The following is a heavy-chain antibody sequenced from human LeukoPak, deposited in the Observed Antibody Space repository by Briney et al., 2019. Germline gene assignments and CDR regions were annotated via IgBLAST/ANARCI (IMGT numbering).Heavy chain of an antibody. D-gene: IGHD6-13*01. CDR2: ISTSSSYI. CDR1: GFTFSSYS. V-gene: IGHV3-21*01. CDR3: ARDFEFGSAAGTPN. J-gene: IGHJ4*02. Sequence: GGSLRLSCAVSGFTFSSYSMNWVRQAPGKGLEWVSSISTSSSYIYYVDSVKGRFIISRDNAKNSLYLQMNSLRAEDTAVYYCARDFEFGSAAGTPNWGQGTLVTVSS.